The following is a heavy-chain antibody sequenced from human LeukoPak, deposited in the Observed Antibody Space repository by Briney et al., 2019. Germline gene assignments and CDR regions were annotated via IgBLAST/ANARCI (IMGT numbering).Heavy chain of an antibody. D-gene: IGHD6-13*01. CDR1: GGSISSSSYY. J-gene: IGHJ6*02. V-gene: IGHV4-39*07. Sequence: SETLSLTCTVSGGSISSSSYYWGWIRQPPGKGLEWIGSIYYSGSTYYNPSLKSRVTISVDTSKNQFSLKLSSVTAADTAVYYCATGVIAAALGLDYGMDVWGQGTTVTVSS. CDR2: IYYSGST. CDR3: ATGVIAAALGLDYGMDV.